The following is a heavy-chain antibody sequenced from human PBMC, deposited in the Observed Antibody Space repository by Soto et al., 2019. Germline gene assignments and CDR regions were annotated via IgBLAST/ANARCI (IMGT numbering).Heavy chain of an antibody. D-gene: IGHD4-17*01. V-gene: IGHV3-30-3*01. CDR2: ISYDGSIK. Sequence: PGGSLRLSCAASGFTFSSYAMHWVRQAPGKGLEWVAVISYDGSIKYYADSVKGRFTISRDNSKNTLYLQMNSLSAEDTVVYYCARDLTTVTISLWFDPWGQGTLVTVSS. CDR3: ARDLTTVTISLWFDP. CDR1: GFTFSSYA. J-gene: IGHJ5*02.